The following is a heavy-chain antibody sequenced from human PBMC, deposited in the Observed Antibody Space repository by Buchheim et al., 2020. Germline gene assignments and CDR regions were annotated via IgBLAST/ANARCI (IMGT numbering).Heavy chain of an antibody. Sequence: QVQLVESGGGVVQPGRSLRLACAASGFTFSSYAMHWVRQAPGKGLEWVAVISYDGSNKYYADSVKGRFTISRDNSKNTPYLQMNRLRAEDTAVYYCARVPPTQAGDSSGPSIKNDYWGQGTL. D-gene: IGHD3-22*01. V-gene: IGHV3-30-3*01. CDR2: ISYDGSNK. CDR3: ARVPPTQAGDSSGPSIKNDY. J-gene: IGHJ4*02. CDR1: GFTFSSYA.